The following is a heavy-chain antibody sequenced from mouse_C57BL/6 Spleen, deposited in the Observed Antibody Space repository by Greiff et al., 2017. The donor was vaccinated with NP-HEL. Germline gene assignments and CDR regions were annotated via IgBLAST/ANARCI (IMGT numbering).Heavy chain of an antibody. V-gene: IGHV1-69*01. CDR3: ARRDY. CDR2: IDPSDSYT. J-gene: IGHJ2*01. Sequence: VKLMESGAELVMPGASVKLSCKASGYTFTSYWMHWVKQRPGQGLEWIGEIDPSDSYTNYNQKFKGKSTLTVDKSSSTAYMQLSSLTSEDSAVYYCARRDYWGQGTTLTVSS. CDR1: GYTFTSYW.